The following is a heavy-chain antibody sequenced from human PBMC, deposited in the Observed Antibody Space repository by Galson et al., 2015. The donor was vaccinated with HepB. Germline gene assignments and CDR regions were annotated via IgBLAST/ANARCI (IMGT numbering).Heavy chain of an antibody. Sequence: SLRLSCAASGFTFSSYAMSWVRQAPGKGLEWISAITGSGGNTYYADSVKGRFTISRDNSKNTLYLQMNSLRAEETAVYYCAKDAYGANSGGEYFHHWGQGALVTVSS. CDR3: AKDAYGANSGGEYFHH. CDR1: GFTFSSYA. CDR2: ITGSGGNT. V-gene: IGHV3-23*01. D-gene: IGHD4-23*01. J-gene: IGHJ1*01.